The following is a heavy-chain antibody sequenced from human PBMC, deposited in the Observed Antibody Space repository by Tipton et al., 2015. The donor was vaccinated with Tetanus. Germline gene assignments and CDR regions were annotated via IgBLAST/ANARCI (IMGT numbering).Heavy chain of an antibody. CDR2: IYYTGST. CDR1: GGSISSRSYY. J-gene: IGHJ3*02. CDR3: ARIGWLQQNKPAFDI. V-gene: IGHV4-31*03. Sequence: TLSLTCTVSGGSISSRSYYWSWIRQHPVKGLEWIGYIYYTGSTYYNPSLKSRVTISVDTSKNQFSLKLSSVTAADTAVYYCARIGWLQQNKPAFDIWGQGTVVTVSS. D-gene: IGHD5-24*01.